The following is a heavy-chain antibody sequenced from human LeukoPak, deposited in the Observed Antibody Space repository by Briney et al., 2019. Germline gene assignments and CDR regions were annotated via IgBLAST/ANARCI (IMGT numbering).Heavy chain of an antibody. D-gene: IGHD4-17*01. Sequence: SETLSLTCTVSGGSISSSSYYWGWIRQPPGKGLEWIGEINHSGSTNYNPSLKSRVTISVDTSKNQFSLKLSSVTAADTAVYYCAMYHYGSLDYWGQGTLVTVSS. J-gene: IGHJ4*02. V-gene: IGHV4-39*07. CDR1: GGSISSSSYY. CDR3: AMYHYGSLDY. CDR2: INHSGST.